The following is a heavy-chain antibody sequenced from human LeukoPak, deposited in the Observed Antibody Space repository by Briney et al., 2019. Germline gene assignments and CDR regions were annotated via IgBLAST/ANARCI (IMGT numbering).Heavy chain of an antibody. CDR1: GGSLSGYY. D-gene: IGHD5-12*01. CDR2: IKHSGST. J-gene: IGHJ3*02. Sequence: SETLSLNCAVYGGSLSGYYWSWIPPPPGKGLEWIGEIKHSGSTNHHPFLKSPVTISVDTSKNQFSLKLSSVTAAETAVYYCAKSPRGYSGRNLFDIWGEGTMVTVSS. V-gene: IGHV4-34*01. CDR3: AKSPRGYSGRNLFDI.